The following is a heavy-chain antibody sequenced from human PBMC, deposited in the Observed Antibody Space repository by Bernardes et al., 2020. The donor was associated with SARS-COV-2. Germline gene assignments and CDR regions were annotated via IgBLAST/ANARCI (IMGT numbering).Heavy chain of an antibody. J-gene: IGHJ6*02. D-gene: IGHD3-3*01. CDR2: ISGSGGST. CDR3: AKDLGGLWSGYWKRVDYYYYYGMDV. V-gene: IGHV3-23*01. Sequence: GGSLRLSCAASGFTFSSYAMSWVRQAPGKGLEWVSAISGSGGSTYYADSVKGRFTISRDNSKNTLYLQMNSLRAEDTAVYYCAKDLGGLWSGYWKRVDYYYYYGMDVWGQGTTVTVSS. CDR1: GFTFSSYA.